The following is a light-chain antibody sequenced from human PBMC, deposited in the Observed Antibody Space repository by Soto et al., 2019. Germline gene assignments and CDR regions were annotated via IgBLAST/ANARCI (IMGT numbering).Light chain of an antibody. V-gene: IGKV1-39*01. J-gene: IGKJ4*01. Sequence: DIQVTQSPSSLSAPVGDRVTITCRASQSITTFLNWYQQKPGNAPKLLIYAASSLQTGVPSRFSGSGSGTDFTLTISSLQREDFATYYCQQYDNLPRLTFGGGTKVDIK. CDR2: AAS. CDR1: QSITTF. CDR3: QQYDNLPRLT.